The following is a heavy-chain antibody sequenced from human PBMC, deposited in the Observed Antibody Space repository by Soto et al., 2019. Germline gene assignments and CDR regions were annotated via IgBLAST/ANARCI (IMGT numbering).Heavy chain of an antibody. J-gene: IGHJ5*02. Sequence: PTETLSVTCTVFGGSVSSGDYYWSWMRQPPGKGLEWIGYGYYSGRTNYNPSLKSRFTISVDTSKNQFSVKLSSVTAGDTAVYYCARIPVDTYMIYWFDPWGQGTLVTVSS. V-gene: IGHV4-61*08. D-gene: IGHD5-18*01. CDR1: GGSVSSGDYY. CDR3: ARIPVDTYMIYWFDP. CDR2: GYYSGRT.